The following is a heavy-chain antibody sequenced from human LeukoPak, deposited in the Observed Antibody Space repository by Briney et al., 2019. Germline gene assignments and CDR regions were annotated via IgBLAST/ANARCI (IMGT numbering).Heavy chain of an antibody. Sequence: SETLSLTCNVSGGSISDYYWSWLRQPAGKGLEWIGRIYTSGSTNYNPSLKSRVTMSVDTSKNQFSLKLSSVTAADTAVYYCARGSGDYDILTGSVFNWFDPWGQGTLVTVSS. V-gene: IGHV4-4*07. CDR2: IYTSGST. CDR1: GGSISDYY. D-gene: IGHD3-9*01. CDR3: ARGSGDYDILTGSVFNWFDP. J-gene: IGHJ5*02.